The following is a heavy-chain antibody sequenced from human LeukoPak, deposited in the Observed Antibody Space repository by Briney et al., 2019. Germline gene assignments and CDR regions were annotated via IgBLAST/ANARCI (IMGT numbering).Heavy chain of an antibody. V-gene: IGHV1-18*01. CDR1: GYTFTSYG. CDR2: ISAYNGNT. Sequence: ASVKVSCKASGYTFTSYGISWVRQAPGQGLEWMGWISAYNGNTNYAQKLQGRVTMTTDTSTSTAYMELRSLRSEDTAVYYCAWTWDIAAAGDYWGQGTLVTVSS. D-gene: IGHD6-13*01. CDR3: AWTWDIAAAGDY. J-gene: IGHJ4*02.